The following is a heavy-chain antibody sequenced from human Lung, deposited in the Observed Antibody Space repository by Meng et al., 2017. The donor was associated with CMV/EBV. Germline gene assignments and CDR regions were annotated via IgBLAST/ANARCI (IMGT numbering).Heavy chain of an antibody. CDR3: AREVKGSYDFWSGYNWFDP. CDR1: GGSISSYY. V-gene: IGHV4-59*01. CDR2: IYYSGST. Sequence: SETLSLXCTVSGGSISSYYWSWIRQPPGKGLEWTGYIYYSGSTNYNPSLKSRVTISVDTSKDQFSLKLSSVTAADTAVYYCAREVKGSYDFWSGYNWFDPWGQGTLVTVSS. D-gene: IGHD3-3*01. J-gene: IGHJ5*02.